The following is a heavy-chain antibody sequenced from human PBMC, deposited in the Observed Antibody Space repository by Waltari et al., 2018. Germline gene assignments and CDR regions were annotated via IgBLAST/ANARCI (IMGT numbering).Heavy chain of an antibody. CDR3: VPRQWRFDAFDI. Sequence: QVQLQQWGAGLLKPSETLSLTCAVYGGAFSGYYWSWIRQPPGKGLEWIGEINHSGSTNYNPSLKSRVTISVDTSKNQFSLKLSSVTAADTAVYYCVPRQWRFDAFDIWDQGTMVTVSS. V-gene: IGHV4-34*01. CDR1: GGAFSGYY. D-gene: IGHD6-19*01. CDR2: INHSGST. J-gene: IGHJ3*02.